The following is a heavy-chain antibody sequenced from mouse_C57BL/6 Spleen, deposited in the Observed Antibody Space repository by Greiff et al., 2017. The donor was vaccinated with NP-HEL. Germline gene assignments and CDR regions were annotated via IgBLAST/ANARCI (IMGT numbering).Heavy chain of an antibody. CDR2: INYSGST. V-gene: IGHV3-8*01. CDR3: GSVRRDGGYFDY. J-gene: IGHJ2*01. Sequence: EVQLQQSGPGLAKPSQTLSLTCSVTGYSITSDYWNWIRKFPGNKLEYMGYINYSGSTYYNPSLKSRISITRDTSKHQYYLQLSSVTTEDTATYYGGSVRRDGGYFDYWGQGTTLTVSS. D-gene: IGHD2-13*01. CDR1: GYSITSDY.